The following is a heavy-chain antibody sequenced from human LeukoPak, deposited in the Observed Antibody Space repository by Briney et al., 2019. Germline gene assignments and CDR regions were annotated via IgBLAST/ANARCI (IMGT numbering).Heavy chain of an antibody. CDR3: ARRSAYYYFGLDV. CDR2: INSDGSST. V-gene: IGHV3-74*01. CDR1: VFTFSSYW. Sequence: GGSLRLSCAASVFTFSSYWMHWVRQAPGKGLVWVSRINSDGSSTTYADSVKGRFTISRDNAKNTLYLHMNSLRAEDTAIYYCARRSAYYYFGLDVWGQGTTVTVSS. J-gene: IGHJ6*02.